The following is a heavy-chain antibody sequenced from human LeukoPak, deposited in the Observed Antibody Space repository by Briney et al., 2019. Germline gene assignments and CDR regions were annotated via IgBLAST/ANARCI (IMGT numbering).Heavy chain of an antibody. J-gene: IGHJ4*02. CDR1: GFTFSSYG. V-gene: IGHV3-30*18. CDR2: ISYDGSNK. CDR3: AKGRRTVTTYSDC. D-gene: IGHD4-17*01. Sequence: PGRTLRLSCAASGFTFSSYGMHWVRQAPGKGLEWVAVISYDGSNKYYADSVKGRFTISRDNSKNTLYLQMNSLRAEDTAVYYCAKGRRTVTTYSDCWGQGTLVTASS.